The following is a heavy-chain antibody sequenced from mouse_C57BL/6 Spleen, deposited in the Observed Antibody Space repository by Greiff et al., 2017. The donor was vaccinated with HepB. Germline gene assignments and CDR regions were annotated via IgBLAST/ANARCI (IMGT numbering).Heavy chain of an antibody. V-gene: IGHV1-26*01. CDR2: INPNNGGT. CDR1: GYTFTDYY. D-gene: IGHD2-5*01. J-gene: IGHJ1*03. CDR3: ARRYSNYVGYWYFDV. Sequence: EVQLQQSGPELVKPGASVKISCKASGYTFTDYYMNWVKQSHGKSLEWIGDINPNNGGTSYNQKFKGKATLTVDKSSSTAYMELRSLTSEDSAVYYCARRYSNYVGYWYFDVWGTGTTVTVSS.